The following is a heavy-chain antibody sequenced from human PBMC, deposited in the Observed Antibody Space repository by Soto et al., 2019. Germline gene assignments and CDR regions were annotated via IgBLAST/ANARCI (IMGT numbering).Heavy chain of an antibody. V-gene: IGHV3-33*01. CDR2: ILNDGSNR. D-gene: IGHD3-10*01. CDR1: GFTFSNYG. Sequence: QVQLVESGGGVVQPGRSLRLSCAASGFTFSNYGRHWVRQAPGKGLEWVAVILNDGSNRYHADSVKDRFTISRDNSKNTLYLQMNSLRAEDKAVYYCARDDEYSGNGMDVWGQGTTVTVS. J-gene: IGHJ6*02. CDR3: ARDDEYSGNGMDV.